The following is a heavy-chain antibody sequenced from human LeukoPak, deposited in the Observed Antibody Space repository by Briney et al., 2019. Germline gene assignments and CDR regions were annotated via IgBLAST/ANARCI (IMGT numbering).Heavy chain of an antibody. CDR2: IYYSGST. D-gene: IGHD3-10*01. CDR1: GGSISSGDYY. V-gene: IGHV4-30-4*01. J-gene: IGHJ5*02. Sequence: SETLSLTCTVSGGSISSGDYYWSWIRQPPGKGLEWIVYIYYSGSTYYNPSLKSRVTISVATSKNQFSLTLSSVTAADTAVYYCARDPGRFGELSPPGFDPWGQGTLVTVSS. CDR3: ARDPGRFGELSPPGFDP.